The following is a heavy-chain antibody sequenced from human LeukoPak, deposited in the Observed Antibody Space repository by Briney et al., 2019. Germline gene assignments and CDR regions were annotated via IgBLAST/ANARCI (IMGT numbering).Heavy chain of an antibody. J-gene: IGHJ3*02. D-gene: IGHD3-16*02. CDR1: GFTFSSYW. Sequence: PGGSLRLSCAASGFTFSSYWMHWVRQAPGKGLVWVSRINSDGSSTSYADSVKGRFTISRDNAKNTLYLQMNSLRAEDTAVYYCAREAVSFDAFDIWGQGTMVTVSS. CDR3: AREAVSFDAFDI. CDR2: INSDGSST. V-gene: IGHV3-74*01.